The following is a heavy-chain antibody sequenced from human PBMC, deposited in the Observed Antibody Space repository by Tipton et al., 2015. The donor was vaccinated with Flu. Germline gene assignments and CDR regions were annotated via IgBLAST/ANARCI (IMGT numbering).Heavy chain of an antibody. CDR1: GFIVSSDY. CDR2: IYSSDST. CDR3: AKHLGGSSSY. D-gene: IGHD6-6*01. Sequence: GSLRLSCTASGFIVSSDYMSWVRQAPGKGLEWVSVIYSSDSTSYADSVRGRFTLSRDNSRNTLYLQMNDLRVEDTAVYYCAKHLGGSSSYWGQGTLVTVSS. V-gene: IGHV3-53*01. J-gene: IGHJ4*02.